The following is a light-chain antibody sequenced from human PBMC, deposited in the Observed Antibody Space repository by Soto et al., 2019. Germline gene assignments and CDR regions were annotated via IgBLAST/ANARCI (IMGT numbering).Light chain of an antibody. Sequence: DIQMTQSPSSLSASVGDRVTMTCRASQRISSYLNWYQQKPGKAPKLLIYAASSLQSGVPSRFSGSGSGTDFTLTISSLQPEDFATYYCQQSYSTHTFGQGTRLEIK. J-gene: IGKJ5*01. CDR1: QRISSY. V-gene: IGKV1-39*01. CDR2: AAS. CDR3: QQSYSTHT.